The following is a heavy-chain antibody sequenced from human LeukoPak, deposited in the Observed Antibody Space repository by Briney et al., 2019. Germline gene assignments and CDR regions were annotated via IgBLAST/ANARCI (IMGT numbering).Heavy chain of an antibody. CDR1: GGTFSSYA. V-gene: IGHV3-30-3*01. CDR2: ISYDGSNK. Sequence: SCKASGGTFSSYAISWVRQAPGKGLEWVAVISYDGSNKYYADSVKGRFTISRDNSKNTLYLQMNSLRAEDTAVYYCARRSRYSSSWYGTLLDYWGQGTLVTVSS. D-gene: IGHD6-13*01. CDR3: ARRSRYSSSWYGTLLDY. J-gene: IGHJ4*02.